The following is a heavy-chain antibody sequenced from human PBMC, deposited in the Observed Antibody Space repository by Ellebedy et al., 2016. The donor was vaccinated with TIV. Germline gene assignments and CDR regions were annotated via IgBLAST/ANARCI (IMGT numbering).Heavy chain of an antibody. CDR2: INPSGGST. D-gene: IGHD5-18*01. Sequence: AASVKVSCKASGYTFTSYYMHWVRQAPGQGLEWMGIINPSGGSTSYAQKLQGRVTMTRDTSTSTVYMELSSLRSEDTAVYYCARDHGYSYGYSWFDYWGQGTLVTVSS. CDR3: ARDHGYSYGYSWFDY. V-gene: IGHV1-46*04. J-gene: IGHJ4*02. CDR1: GYTFTSYY.